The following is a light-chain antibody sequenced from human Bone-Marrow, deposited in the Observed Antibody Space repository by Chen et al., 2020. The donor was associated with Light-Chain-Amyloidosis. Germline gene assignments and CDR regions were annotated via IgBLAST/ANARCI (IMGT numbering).Light chain of an antibody. CDR2: EVT. CDR3: SSYTITNTLV. CDR1: SSDVGGDNH. J-gene: IGLJ1*01. Sequence: QSALTQPASVSGSPGQSITISCTGTSSDVGGDNHVPWYQQHPDKAPKLMIYEVTNRPSWVPGRFSGSKSDNTASLTSSRLQTEDEADYFCSSYTITNTLVFGSGTRVTVL. V-gene: IGLV2-14*01.